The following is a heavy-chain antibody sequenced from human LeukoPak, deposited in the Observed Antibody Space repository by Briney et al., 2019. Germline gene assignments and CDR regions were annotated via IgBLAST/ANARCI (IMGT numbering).Heavy chain of an antibody. CDR2: IYTNGNT. V-gene: IGHV4-4*07. CDR1: GGSVSSYH. Sequence: SETLSLTCTVSGGSVSSYHWSWVWQPAGKGLEWIGRIYTNGNTNSNLSLKSRVTMSLDPSKNQFSMKLSSVTAADTAVYFWARAFALYSAASGATFDIWGHGTVVTVSS. J-gene: IGHJ3*02. CDR3: ARAFALYSAASGATFDI. D-gene: IGHD1-26*01.